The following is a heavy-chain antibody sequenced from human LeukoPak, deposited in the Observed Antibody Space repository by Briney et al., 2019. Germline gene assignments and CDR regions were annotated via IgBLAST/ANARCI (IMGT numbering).Heavy chain of an antibody. CDR3: AKDMCSSASCSRRAFDI. D-gene: IGHD2-2*01. CDR1: GSTFSSFA. Sequence: GRSLRLSCAASGSTFSSFAMHWVRQAPGKGLEWVAVISYDGSNKYYADSVKGRFTISRDNSENTLYLQMNSLRAEDTAVFYCAKDMCSSASCSRRAFDIWGQGTMVTVSS. CDR2: ISYDGSNK. V-gene: IGHV3-30-3*01. J-gene: IGHJ3*02.